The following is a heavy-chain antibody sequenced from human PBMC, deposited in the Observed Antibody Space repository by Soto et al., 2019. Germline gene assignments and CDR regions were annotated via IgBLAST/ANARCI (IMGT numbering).Heavy chain of an antibody. CDR2: ISYDGSNK. CDR3: AKDLGSSSRSY. CDR1: GFTFSSYG. D-gene: IGHD6-6*01. Sequence: GGSLRLSCEVSGFTFSSYGVHWVRQAPGKGLEWVAVISYDGSNKYYADSVKGRFTISRDNSKNTLYLQMNSLRAEDTAVYYCAKDLGSSSRSYWGQGTLVTVSS. V-gene: IGHV3-30*18. J-gene: IGHJ4*02.